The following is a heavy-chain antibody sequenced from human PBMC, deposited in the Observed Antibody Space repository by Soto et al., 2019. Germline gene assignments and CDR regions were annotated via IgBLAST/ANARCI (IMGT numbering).Heavy chain of an antibody. D-gene: IGHD3-10*01. J-gene: IGHJ4*02. CDR3: ARDGYYGSGSYSEI. CDR2: IYHSGST. Sequence: SETLSLTCAVSGGSISSSNWWSWVRQPPGKGLEWIGEIYHSGSTNYNPSLKSRVTISVDKSKNQFSLKLSSVTAADTAVYYCARDGYYGSGSYSEIWGQGTLVTVSS. CDR1: GGSISSSNW. V-gene: IGHV4-4*02.